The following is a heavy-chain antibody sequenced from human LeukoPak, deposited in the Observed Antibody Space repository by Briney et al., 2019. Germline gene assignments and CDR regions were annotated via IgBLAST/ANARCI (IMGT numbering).Heavy chain of an antibody. V-gene: IGHV3-30-3*01. CDR3: AGASSSWDAFDI. Sequence: PGGSLRLSCAASGFTFSSYAMHWVRQAPGKGLEWVAVISYDGSNKYYADSVKGRFTISRDNSKNTLYLQMNSLRAEDTAVYYCAGASSSWDAFDIWGQGTMVTVSS. J-gene: IGHJ3*02. CDR1: GFTFSSYA. CDR2: ISYDGSNK. D-gene: IGHD6-13*01.